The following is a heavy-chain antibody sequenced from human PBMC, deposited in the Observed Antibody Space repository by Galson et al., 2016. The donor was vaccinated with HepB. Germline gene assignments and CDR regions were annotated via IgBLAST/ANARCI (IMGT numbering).Heavy chain of an antibody. CDR3: ARRIGIAARFYYYGMDV. Sequence: SVKVSCKASGYTFSSYGITWVRQAPGQGLEWMGWISVDNGNRNYAQKFQDRITMTTDTSTTTAHMELRRLKSDDTAVYYCARRIGIAARFYYYGMDVWGQGTTVTVSS. CDR1: GYTFSSYG. CDR2: ISVDNGNR. D-gene: IGHD6-6*01. J-gene: IGHJ6*02. V-gene: IGHV1-18*01.